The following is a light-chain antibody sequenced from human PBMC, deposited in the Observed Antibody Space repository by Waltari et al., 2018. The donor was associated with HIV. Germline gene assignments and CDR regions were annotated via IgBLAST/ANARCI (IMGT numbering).Light chain of an antibody. CDR3: QQSVSLPWT. CDR1: DSIASK. V-gene: IGKV6-21*01. CDR2: HAY. Sequence: IVLTQSPDFPSVTPKEKVTLNYRASDSIASKLHWYQKKPAPSPKLRITHAYQSFSGVPSSFSRSGSGTEFTLTITGLEASDVATYYGQQSVSLPWTFDQGSKVEIK. J-gene: IGKJ1*01.